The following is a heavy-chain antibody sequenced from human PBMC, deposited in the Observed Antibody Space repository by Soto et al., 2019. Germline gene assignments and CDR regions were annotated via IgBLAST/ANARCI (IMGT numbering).Heavy chain of an antibody. J-gene: IGHJ4*02. V-gene: IGHV3-23*01. CDR1: GFTFSSSA. CDR2: ITGSGGGT. Sequence: EVQLLESGGGLVQPGGSLRLSCAASGFTFSSSAMTWVRQAPGKGLEWVSAITGSGGGTYYADSVKGRFAISRDNSKNTLYLKMDSLRAGDTAVYYCAKSTGCSGGICNWGQGTQVTVSS. CDR3: AKSTGCSGGICN. D-gene: IGHD2-15*01.